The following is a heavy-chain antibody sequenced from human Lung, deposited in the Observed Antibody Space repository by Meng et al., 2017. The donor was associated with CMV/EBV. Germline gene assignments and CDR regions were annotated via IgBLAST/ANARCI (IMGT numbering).Heavy chain of an antibody. Sequence: GSLRLSCTVSGFSISGGYFWGWIRQPPGKGLQWIGNIYHTGTTYYSPSLKSRVTISVDTSRNQFSLRLTSLTAADTAMYYCARDFRILRGAFEYWGQGPLVTVSS. V-gene: IGHV4-38-2*02. D-gene: IGHD2-15*01. J-gene: IGHJ4*02. CDR2: IYHTGTT. CDR1: GFSISGGYF. CDR3: ARDFRILRGAFEY.